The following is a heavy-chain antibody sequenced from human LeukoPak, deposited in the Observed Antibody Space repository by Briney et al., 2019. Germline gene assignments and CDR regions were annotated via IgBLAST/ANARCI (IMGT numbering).Heavy chain of an antibody. CDR1: GFTFSSYA. J-gene: IGHJ4*02. D-gene: IGHD3-22*01. CDR3: AKDGIPSPITMIVVVITYFDY. CDR2: ISGSGGST. Sequence: GGSLRLSCAASGFTFSSYAMSWVRQAPGKGLGWVSAISGSGGSTYYADSVKGRFTISRDNSKNTLYLQMNSLRAEDTAVYYCAKDGIPSPITMIVVVITYFDYWGQGTLVTVSS. V-gene: IGHV3-23*01.